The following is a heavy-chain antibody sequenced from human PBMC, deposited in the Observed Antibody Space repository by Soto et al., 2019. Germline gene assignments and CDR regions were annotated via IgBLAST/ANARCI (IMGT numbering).Heavy chain of an antibody. Sequence: SETLSLTCTVSGGSISSYYWSWIRQPPGKGLEWIGYIYYSASTNYSPSLKSRVTISVDTSKNQFSLKLSSVTAADTAVYYCARLVWSYGTWFDPWGQGTLVTVSS. CDR1: GGSISSYY. D-gene: IGHD5-18*01. CDR2: IYYSAST. V-gene: IGHV4-59*08. CDR3: ARLVWSYGTWFDP. J-gene: IGHJ5*02.